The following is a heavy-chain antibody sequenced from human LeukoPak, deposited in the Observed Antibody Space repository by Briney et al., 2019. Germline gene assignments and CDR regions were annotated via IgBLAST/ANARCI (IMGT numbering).Heavy chain of an antibody. V-gene: IGHV1-8*01. CDR2: MNPNSGNT. CDR3: ARFRGIAARYYYYYYMDV. J-gene: IGHJ6*03. D-gene: IGHD6-6*01. Sequence: ASVKVSCKASGYTFTSYDINWVRQATGQGLEWLGWMNPNSGNTGYAQKFQGRVTMTRNTSISTAYMELSSLRSEDTAVYYCARFRGIAARYYYYYYMDVWGKRTTVTVSS. CDR1: GYTFTSYD.